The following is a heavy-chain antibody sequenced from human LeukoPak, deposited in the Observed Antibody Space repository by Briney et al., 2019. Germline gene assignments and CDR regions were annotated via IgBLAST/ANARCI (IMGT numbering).Heavy chain of an antibody. V-gene: IGHV3-53*04. J-gene: IGHJ4*02. CDR3: ARGGDSSSLHIFDY. D-gene: IGHD6-6*01. CDR1: GFTVSSNY. Sequence: PGGSLRLSCAASGFTVSSNYMSWVRQAPGKGLEWVSVIYSGGSTYYADSVKGRFTISRHNSKNTLYLQMNSLRAEDTAVYYCARGGDSSSLHIFDYWGQGTLVTVSS. CDR2: IYSGGST.